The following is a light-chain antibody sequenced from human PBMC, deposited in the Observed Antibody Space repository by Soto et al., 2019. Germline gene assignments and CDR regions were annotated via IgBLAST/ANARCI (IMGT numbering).Light chain of an antibody. V-gene: IGLV2-14*01. CDR2: DAT. CDR3: SSYTGSSSHVV. Sequence: QSALTQPASVSGSPGQSITISCTGTSSDVGGYDYVSWYQQHPGNAPKLMIFDATSRPSGVSNRFSGSKSGSTASLTISGLHAEDEVDYYCSSYTGSSSHVVFGGGTKLTVL. CDR1: SSDVGGYDY. J-gene: IGLJ2*01.